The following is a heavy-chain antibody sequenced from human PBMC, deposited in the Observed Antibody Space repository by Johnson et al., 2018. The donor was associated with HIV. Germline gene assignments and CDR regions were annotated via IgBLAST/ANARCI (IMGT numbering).Heavy chain of an antibody. CDR3: ARDGWGSRGWDDAFDI. D-gene: IGHD5-24*01. Sequence: VQLVESGGGLVQPGGSLRLSCAASGFTVSSNYMSWVRQAPGKGLEWVSVIYSGGSTYDADSVKGRFTISRDNSKNTLYLQMNSLRAEDTAVYYCARDGWGSRGWDDAFDIWGQGTMVTVSS. CDR1: GFTVSSNY. J-gene: IGHJ3*02. V-gene: IGHV3-66*02. CDR2: IYSGGST.